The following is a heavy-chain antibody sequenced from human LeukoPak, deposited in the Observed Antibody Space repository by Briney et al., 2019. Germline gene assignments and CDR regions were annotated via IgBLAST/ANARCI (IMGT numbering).Heavy chain of an antibody. Sequence: GGSLRLSCAASGFTFSSYAMSWVRQAPGKGLEWVSAISGSGGSTYYADSVKGRFTISRDNSKNTLYLQMNSLRAEDTAVYYCAKHMITFGGVIVIGPFDYWGQGTLVTVSS. CDR2: ISGSGGST. CDR1: GFTFSSYA. CDR3: AKHMITFGGVIVIGPFDY. D-gene: IGHD3-16*02. V-gene: IGHV3-23*01. J-gene: IGHJ4*02.